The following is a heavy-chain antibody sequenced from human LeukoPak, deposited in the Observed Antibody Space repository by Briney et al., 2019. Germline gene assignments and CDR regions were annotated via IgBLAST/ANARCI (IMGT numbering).Heavy chain of an antibody. CDR1: GGTFSSYA. V-gene: IGHV1-69*13. Sequence: SVKVSCKASGGTFSSYAISWVRQAPGQGLEWMGGIIPIFGTANYAQKFQGRVTITADESTSTAYMELSSLRSEDTAVYYCARQWLVLPHYYYGMDVWAKGPRSPSP. J-gene: IGHJ6*02. CDR3: ARQWLVLPHYYYGMDV. D-gene: IGHD6-19*01. CDR2: IIPIFGTA.